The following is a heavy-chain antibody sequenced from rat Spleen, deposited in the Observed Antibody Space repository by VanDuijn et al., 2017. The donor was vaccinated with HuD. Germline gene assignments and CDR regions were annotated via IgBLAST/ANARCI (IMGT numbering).Heavy chain of an antibody. V-gene: IGHV5-7*01. D-gene: IGHD3-4*01. CDR2: ISYDGSST. J-gene: IGHJ2*01. CDR3: ARHSDNPYYFDY. Sequence: EVQLVESGGGLVQPGRSLKLSCTASGFTFSHYDMAWVRQAPKKGLEWVAFISYDGSSTYYRDSVRGRVTISRDNAKSTLSLQMDSLRSEDTATYYCARHSDNPYYFDYWGQGVMVTVSS. CDR1: GFTFSHYD.